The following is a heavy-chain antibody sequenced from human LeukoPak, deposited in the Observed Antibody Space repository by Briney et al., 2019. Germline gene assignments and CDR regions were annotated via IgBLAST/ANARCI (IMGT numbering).Heavy chain of an antibody. CDR3: ARGDSSGSDY. Sequence: SETLSLTCTVSGGSISSYYWSWIRQPPGKGLEWIGYIYYSGSTNYNPSLKSRVTISVGTSKNQVSLKLSSVTAADTAVYYCARGDSSGSDYWGQGTLVTVSS. CDR2: IYYSGST. CDR1: GGSISSYY. V-gene: IGHV4-59*08. J-gene: IGHJ4*02. D-gene: IGHD3-10*01.